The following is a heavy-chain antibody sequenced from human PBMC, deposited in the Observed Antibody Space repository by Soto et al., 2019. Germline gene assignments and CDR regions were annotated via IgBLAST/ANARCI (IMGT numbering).Heavy chain of an antibody. CDR2: INHSGST. V-gene: IGHV4-34*01. Sequence: SETLSLTCAVYGGSFSGYYWSWIRQPPGKGLEWIGEINHSGSTNYNPSLKSRVTISVDTSKNQFSLKLSSVTAADTAVYYCRGDTVTTLCYFDYWGQGTLVTVSS. J-gene: IGHJ4*02. CDR1: GGSFSGYY. CDR3: RGDTVTTLCYFDY. D-gene: IGHD4-17*01.